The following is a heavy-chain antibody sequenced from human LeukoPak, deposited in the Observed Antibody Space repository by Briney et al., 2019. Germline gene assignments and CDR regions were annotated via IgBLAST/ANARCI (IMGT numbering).Heavy chain of an antibody. J-gene: IGHJ6*03. CDR1: GGSISSYY. CDR3: ARGGAARTTYYYYYMDV. Sequence: SETLSLTCTVSGGSISSYYWSWIRQLPGKGLEWIGYIYYSGSTNYNPSLKSRVTISVDTSKNQFSLKLSSVTAADTAVYYCARGGAARTTYYYYYMDVWGKGTTVTVSS. CDR2: IYYSGST. D-gene: IGHD6-6*01. V-gene: IGHV4-59*01.